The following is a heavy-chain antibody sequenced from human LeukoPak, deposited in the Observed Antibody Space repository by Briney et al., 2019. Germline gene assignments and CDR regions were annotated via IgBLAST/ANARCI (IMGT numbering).Heavy chain of an antibody. Sequence: GGSLRLSCAASGFNFTNAWMSWVRQVPGGGLEWIGQIKTRDEGAATDYAAPVNGRFTILRDDSDNTLYLHMNSLKIDDTGVYYCSTDYLLDISGEWNFFDSWGQGTLVTVSS. V-gene: IGHV3-15*01. CDR1: GFNFTNAW. J-gene: IGHJ4*02. CDR2: IKTRDEGAAT. CDR3: STDYLLDISGEWNFFDS. D-gene: IGHD6-19*01.